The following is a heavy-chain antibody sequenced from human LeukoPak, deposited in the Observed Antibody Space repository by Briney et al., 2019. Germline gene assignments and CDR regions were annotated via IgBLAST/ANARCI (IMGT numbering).Heavy chain of an antibody. CDR3: AKGTANYDY. J-gene: IGHJ4*02. D-gene: IGHD5-24*01. CDR2: ISGSGGST. CDR1: GFTFSSYA. V-gene: IGHV3-23*01. Sequence: PGRSLRLSCVASGFTFSSYAMSWVRQAPGKGLEWVSAISGSGGSTYYADSVKGRFTISRDNSKNTLYLQMNSLSAEDTAVYDCAKGTANYDYWGQGTLVTVSS.